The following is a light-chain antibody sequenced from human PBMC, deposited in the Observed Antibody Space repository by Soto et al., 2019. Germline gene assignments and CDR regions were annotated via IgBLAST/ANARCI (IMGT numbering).Light chain of an antibody. J-gene: IGKJ5*01. Sequence: EVALTQSPATLSVSPGEGATLSCRASQSINTLLAWYQQKPGQAPRLLIYRASTRATDIPARFSGSGSGTDFTLTISSLQSEDFAIYYCQQYNNWPITCGQGTRLDIK. CDR2: RAS. V-gene: IGKV3-15*01. CDR1: QSINTL. CDR3: QQYNNWPIT.